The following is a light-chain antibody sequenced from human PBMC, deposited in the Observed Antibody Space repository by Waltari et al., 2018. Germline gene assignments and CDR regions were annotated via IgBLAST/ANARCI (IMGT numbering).Light chain of an antibody. CDR3: QQRANWPPLT. CDR2: EAS. Sequence: EIVLTQSPATLSLSPGERATLSCRASQSVSNFLAWYQQKPGQAPRLLIYEASKRATGIPARFSGSGSGTDFTLTSSSLEPEDFAVYYCQQRANWPPLTFGGGTKVEIK. CDR1: QSVSNF. V-gene: IGKV3-11*01. J-gene: IGKJ4*01.